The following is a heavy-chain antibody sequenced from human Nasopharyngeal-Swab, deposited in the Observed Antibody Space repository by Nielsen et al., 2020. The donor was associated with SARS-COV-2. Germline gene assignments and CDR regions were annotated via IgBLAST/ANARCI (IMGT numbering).Heavy chain of an antibody. V-gene: IGHV4-30-2*01. CDR3: ASRRPWARGHFDY. CDR1: GGSISSGGYS. CDR2: IYHSGST. D-gene: IGHD6-6*01. J-gene: IGHJ4*02. Sequence: SETLSLTCAVSGGSISSGGYSWSWIRQPPGKGLEWIGYIYHSGSTYYNPSLKSRVTISVDRSKNQFSLKLSSVTAADTAVYYCASRRPWARGHFDYWGQGTLVTVSS.